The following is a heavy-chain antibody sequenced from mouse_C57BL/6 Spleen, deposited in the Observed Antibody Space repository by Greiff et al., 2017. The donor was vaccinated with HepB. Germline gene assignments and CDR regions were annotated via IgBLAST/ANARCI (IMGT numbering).Heavy chain of an antibody. Sequence: DVKLQESGPELVKPGASVKISCKASGYSFTGYYMNWVKQSPEKSLEWIGEINPSTGGTTYNQKFKAKATLTVDKSSSTAYMQLKSLTSEDSAVYYCARRKVLPDVWGTGTTVTVSS. CDR1: GYSFTGYY. V-gene: IGHV1-42*01. J-gene: IGHJ1*03. CDR3: ARRKVLPDV. CDR2: INPSTGGT. D-gene: IGHD2-14*01.